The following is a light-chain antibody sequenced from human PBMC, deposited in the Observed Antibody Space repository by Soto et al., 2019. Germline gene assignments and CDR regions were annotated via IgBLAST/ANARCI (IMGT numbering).Light chain of an antibody. CDR1: SSDIGGYNY. V-gene: IGLV2-14*03. Sequence: QSALTQPASVSGSPGQSITISCTGSSSDIGGYNYVSWYQQHPGKAPQLMIFDVTNRTSGVSSRFSGSKSGNTASLTISGLQPEDEAHYYCSSFTTTTTRVLFGGGTKLTVL. CDR2: DVT. J-gene: IGLJ2*01. CDR3: SSFTTTTTRVL.